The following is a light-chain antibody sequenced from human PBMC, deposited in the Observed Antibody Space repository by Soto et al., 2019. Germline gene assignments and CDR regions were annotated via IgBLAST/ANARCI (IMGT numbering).Light chain of an antibody. CDR3: QQLNSYPPT. CDR2: ASS. Sequence: IQLTQSPSALAASLGDSVTSTCRASQGISRYLAWDQQKPGKAPKLLIYASSTLQSGGPSRFSGSGSGTDFTLTISSLQPEDFATYYCQQLNSYPPTFGGGTKVDIK. V-gene: IGKV1-9*01. J-gene: IGKJ4*01. CDR1: QGISRY.